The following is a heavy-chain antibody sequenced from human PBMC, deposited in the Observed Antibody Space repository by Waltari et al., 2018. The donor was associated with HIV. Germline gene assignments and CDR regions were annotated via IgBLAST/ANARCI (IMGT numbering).Heavy chain of an antibody. CDR2: ISSSSSYI. J-gene: IGHJ2*01. CDR3: ARAQSYWYFDL. V-gene: IGHV3-21*01. Sequence: EVQLVESGGGLVKPAGSLSTSCEASGFTFSCYSMNWVRQAPGKGLEWFSSISSSSSYISYADSVKVRLTISRDNAKNSLYLQMNSLRAEDTAVYYCARAQSYWYFDLWGRGTLVTVSA. CDR1: GFTFSCYS.